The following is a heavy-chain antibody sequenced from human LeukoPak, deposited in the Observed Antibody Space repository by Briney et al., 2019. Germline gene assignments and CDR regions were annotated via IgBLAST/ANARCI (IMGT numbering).Heavy chain of an antibody. J-gene: IGHJ4*02. CDR3: ASLASINWNDEEVDY. CDR1: GFTFSSYS. Sequence: GGSLRLSCAASGFTFSSYSMNWVRQAPGKGLEWVSSISSSSSYIYYADSVKGRFTISRDNAKNSLYLQMNSLRAEDTAVYYCASLASINWNDEEVDYWGQGTLVTVSS. D-gene: IGHD1-1*01. V-gene: IGHV3-21*01. CDR2: ISSSSSYI.